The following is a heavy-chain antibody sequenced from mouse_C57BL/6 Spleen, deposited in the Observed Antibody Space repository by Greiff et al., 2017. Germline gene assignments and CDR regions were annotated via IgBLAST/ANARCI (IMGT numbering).Heavy chain of an antibody. Sequence: VHVKQSGPELVKPGASVKMSCKASGYTFTDYNMHWVKQSHGKSLEWIGYINPNNGGTSYNQKFKGKATLTVNKSSSTAYMELRSLTSEDSAVYYCARVNWDVVDYWGQGTSVTVSS. D-gene: IGHD4-1*02. CDR3: ARVNWDVVDY. V-gene: IGHV1-22*01. CDR1: GYTFTDYN. CDR2: INPNNGGT. J-gene: IGHJ4*01.